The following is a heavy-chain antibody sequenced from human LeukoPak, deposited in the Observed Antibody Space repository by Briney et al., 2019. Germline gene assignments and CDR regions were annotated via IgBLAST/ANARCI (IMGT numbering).Heavy chain of an antibody. V-gene: IGHV3-48*02. CDR3: ARDRDYCSSTSCYSDAFDI. Sequence: PPGGSLRLSCAASGFTFSGYSMNWVRQAPGKGLEWVSYISSSSSTIYYADSVKGRFTISRDNAKNSLYLQMNSLRDEDTAVYYCARDRDYCSSTSCYSDAFDIWGQGTMVTVSS. J-gene: IGHJ3*02. D-gene: IGHD2-2*01. CDR1: GFTFSGYS. CDR2: ISSSSSTI.